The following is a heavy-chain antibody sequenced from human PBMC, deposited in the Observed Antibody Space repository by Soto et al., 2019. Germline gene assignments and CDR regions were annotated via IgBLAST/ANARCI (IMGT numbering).Heavy chain of an antibody. CDR3: ARERSYYYAMDV. J-gene: IGHJ6*02. CDR1: GGTFSSYS. V-gene: IGHV1-69*06. CDR2: VIPIFGKP. Sequence: QVQLVQSGAEVKKSGSPLKVSCTASGGTFSSYSINWVRQAPGQGLEWMGGVIPIFGKPTYAQKFQGRLTITADKSTSTAYMELTSLRYDDTAVYYCARERSYYYAMDVWGQGTTVTVSS.